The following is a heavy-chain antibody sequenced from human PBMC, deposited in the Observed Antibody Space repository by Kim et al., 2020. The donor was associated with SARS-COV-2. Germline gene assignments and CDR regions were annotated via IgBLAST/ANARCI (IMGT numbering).Heavy chain of an antibody. Sequence: SVKVSCKASGGTVNRFSFAWVRQAPGQGLEWMGGIIPIFGTTNSAREFQGRLTITADKSTNIAYMELRSLRSDDTAIYYCAGDLAWFDPWGQGTLVTVSS. CDR2: IIPIFGTT. V-gene: IGHV1-69*06. CDR3: AGDLAWFDP. J-gene: IGHJ5*02. CDR1: GGTVNRFS.